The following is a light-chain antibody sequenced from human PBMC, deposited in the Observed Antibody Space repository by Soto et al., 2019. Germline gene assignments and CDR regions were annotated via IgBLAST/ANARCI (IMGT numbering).Light chain of an antibody. J-gene: IGKJ5*01. CDR1: QSVSSN. CDR3: QQYNNWTWT. V-gene: IGKV3-15*01. CDR2: GAS. Sequence: EIVMTQSPATLSVSPGERATLSCRASQSVSSNLAWYQQKPGQAPRLLIYGASTRATGIPARFSGSGSGTEFTLTISSLQSEDLAVYYCQQYNNWTWTFGQGTRLEIK.